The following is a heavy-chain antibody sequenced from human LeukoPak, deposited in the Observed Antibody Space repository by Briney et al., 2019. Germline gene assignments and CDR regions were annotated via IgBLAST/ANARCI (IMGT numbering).Heavy chain of an antibody. J-gene: IGHJ5*02. CDR3: VGGLGLAAVGDRFDP. Sequence: SQTLSLTCAVSGVSITSDTYSWSWIRHPPGKGLEWIGYIHHSGSTYYNPSLGSRVTISVDKSKNHFSLNLNSVTAADTAVYYCVGGLGLAAVGDRFDPWGQGTLVTVSS. D-gene: IGHD2-21*01. CDR2: IHHSGST. CDR1: GVSITSDTYS. V-gene: IGHV4-30-2*01.